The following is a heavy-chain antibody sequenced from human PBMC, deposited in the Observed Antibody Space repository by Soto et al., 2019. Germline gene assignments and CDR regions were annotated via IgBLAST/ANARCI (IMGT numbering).Heavy chain of an antibody. CDR3: VRGGGGGLFDP. CDR2: ISPGSRYP. J-gene: IGHJ5*02. CDR1: GFTFSDYY. D-gene: IGHD2-15*01. Sequence: GSLRLSCASSGFTFSDYYMSWIRQAPGKGLEWLSYISPGSRYPAYADSVKGRFTISRDNARRSLSLQMSSLTVDDTAIYYCVRGGGGGLFDPWGQGSMVTVSS. V-gene: IGHV3-11*06.